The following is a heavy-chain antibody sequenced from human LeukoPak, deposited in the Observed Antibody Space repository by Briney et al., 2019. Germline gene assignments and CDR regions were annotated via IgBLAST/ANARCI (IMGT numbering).Heavy chain of an antibody. J-gene: IGHJ6*03. CDR1: GFTFSSYA. CDR3: ATHGDVYYYYYMDV. Sequence: GSLRLSCAASGFTFSSYAMSWVRQAPGKGLEWVSAISGSGGSTYYADSVKGRFTISRDNSKNTLYLQMNSLRAEDTAVYYCATHGDVYYYYYMDVWGKGTTVTVSS. V-gene: IGHV3-23*01. CDR2: ISGSGGST.